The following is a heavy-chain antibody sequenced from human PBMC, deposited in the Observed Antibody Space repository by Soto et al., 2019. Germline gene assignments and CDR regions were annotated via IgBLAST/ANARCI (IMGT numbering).Heavy chain of an antibody. CDR3: TRANWYSEY. CDR2: FYYNGNT. V-gene: IGHV4-59*11. D-gene: IGHD7-27*01. Sequence: QVQLQESGPGLVKPSETLSLTGCVSGGYISNHYWSWIRQPPGKGLEWIGYFYYNGNTNYNPSLKRRVTMSVDTSRNQISLKLTTVTAADTAVYYCTRANWYSEYWGQGTLVTVSS. J-gene: IGHJ4*02. CDR1: GGYISNHY.